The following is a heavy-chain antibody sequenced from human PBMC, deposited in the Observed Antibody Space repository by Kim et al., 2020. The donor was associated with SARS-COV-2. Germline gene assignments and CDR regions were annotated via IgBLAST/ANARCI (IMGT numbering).Heavy chain of an antibody. CDR2: ISCYSGDT. D-gene: IGHD3-16*01. V-gene: IGHV1-18*01. CDR3: ARGGTLGQNGLDV. J-gene: IGHJ6*02. Sequence: ASVKVSCKASGYTFTNSEVTWVRQAPGQGLEWMGWISCYSGDTNYARRLQGRVTLTTDATTATVYMYMRRLTSDDTAVYYCARGGTLGQNGLDVWGQGTTITVSS. CDR1: GYTFTNSE.